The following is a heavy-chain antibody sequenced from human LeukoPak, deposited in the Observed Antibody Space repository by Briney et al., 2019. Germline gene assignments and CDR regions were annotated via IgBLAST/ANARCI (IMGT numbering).Heavy chain of an antibody. D-gene: IGHD1-1*01. Sequence: GGSLRPSCAASGFIFSIYAMSWVRQAPGKGLEWVSSVTNSGGSTYYADSVKGRFAISRDNSKNTLYLQMNTLRADDTAVYYCVQETGHNWGYLDYWGQGTLVTVSS. CDR1: GFIFSIYA. CDR3: VQETGHNWGYLDY. J-gene: IGHJ4*02. V-gene: IGHV3-23*01. CDR2: VTNSGGST.